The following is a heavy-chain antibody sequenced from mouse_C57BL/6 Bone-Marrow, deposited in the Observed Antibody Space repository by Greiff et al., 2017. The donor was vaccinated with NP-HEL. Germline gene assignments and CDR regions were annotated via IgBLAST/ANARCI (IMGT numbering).Heavy chain of an antibody. CDR3: ASYDYYAMDY. J-gene: IGHJ4*01. CDR1: GFTFSDYY. CDR2: ISNGGGST. Sequence: EVQVVESGGGLVQPGGSLKLSCAASGFTFSDYYMYWVRQTPEKRLEWVGYISNGGGSTYYPDTVKGRFTISRDNAKNTLYLQMSRLKSEDTAMYYCASYDYYAMDYWGQGTSVTVSS. V-gene: IGHV5-12*01.